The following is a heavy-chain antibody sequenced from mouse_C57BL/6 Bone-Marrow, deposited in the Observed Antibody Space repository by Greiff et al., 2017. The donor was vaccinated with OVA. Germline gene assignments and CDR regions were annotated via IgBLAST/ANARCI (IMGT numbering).Heavy chain of an antibody. V-gene: IGHV14-4*01. CDR3: TTCGFYDGYGHY. J-gene: IGHJ2*01. CDR2: IDPETGDT. CDR1: GFNIKDDY. D-gene: IGHD2-3*01. Sequence: EVKLMESGAELVRPGASVKLSCTASGFNIKDDYMHWVKQRPEQGLEWIGWIDPETGDTEYASKFQGKATLTADTSSNTAYMQLSSLASEVTAIYYCTTCGFYDGYGHYWGQGTTLTVSS.